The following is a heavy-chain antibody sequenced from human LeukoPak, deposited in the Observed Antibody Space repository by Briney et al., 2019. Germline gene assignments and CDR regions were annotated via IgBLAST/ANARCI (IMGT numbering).Heavy chain of an antibody. CDR2: IYWNDDK. CDR3: AHRRLAARGYYFDY. V-gene: IGHV2-5*01. CDR1: GFSLNTSGVG. Sequence: SGPTLVNPTQTLTLTCTFSGFSLNTSGVGVGWIRQPPGKALEWLALIYWNDDKRYSPSLKSRLTITKDTSKNQVVLTMTNMDPVDTATYYCAHRRLAARGYYFDYWGQGTLVTVSS. J-gene: IGHJ4*02.